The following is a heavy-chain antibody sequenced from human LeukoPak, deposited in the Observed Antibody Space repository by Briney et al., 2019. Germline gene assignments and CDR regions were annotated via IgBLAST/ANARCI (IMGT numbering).Heavy chain of an antibody. CDR2: INPNSGGT. Sequence: VKVSCKASGYTFTGYYMHSVRQAPGQGLEWMGWINPNSGGTNYAQKFQGRVTMTRDTSISTAYMELSRLRSDDTAVYYCARDSVMRAWFGELLHYFDYWGQGTLVTVSS. D-gene: IGHD3-10*01. V-gene: IGHV1-2*02. J-gene: IGHJ4*02. CDR3: ARDSVMRAWFGELLHYFDY. CDR1: GYTFTGYY.